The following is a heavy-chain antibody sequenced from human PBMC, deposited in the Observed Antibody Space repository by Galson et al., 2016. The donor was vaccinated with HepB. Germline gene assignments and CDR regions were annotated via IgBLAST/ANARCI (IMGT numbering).Heavy chain of an antibody. CDR1: GYSFTNYD. CDR2: MNPNNGNT. D-gene: IGHD6-19*01. V-gene: IGHV1-8*01. Sequence: SVKVSCKASGYSFTNYDINWVRQTTGQGLEWMGWMNPNNGNTGYAQKFQGRVTMTGDTSTSTAYPEVSSLTFEDTATYYCARERFTSSADAFEIWGQGTVITVS. CDR3: ARERFTSSADAFEI. J-gene: IGHJ3*02.